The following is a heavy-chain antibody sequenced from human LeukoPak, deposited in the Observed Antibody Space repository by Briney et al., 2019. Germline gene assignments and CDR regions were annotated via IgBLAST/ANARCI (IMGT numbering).Heavy chain of an antibody. Sequence: GVLRLSCAASGFTFSDAWMNWVRQAPGKGLEWVGRIKSKSDGGTTDYAAPVKGRFTISRDGSKDTLYLQMNSLRAEDTAVYYCAKGDFFAFDYWGQGTLVTVSS. CDR2: IKSKSDGGTT. J-gene: IGHJ4*02. D-gene: IGHD3-3*01. CDR1: GFTFSDAW. CDR3: AKGDFFAFDY. V-gene: IGHV3-15*07.